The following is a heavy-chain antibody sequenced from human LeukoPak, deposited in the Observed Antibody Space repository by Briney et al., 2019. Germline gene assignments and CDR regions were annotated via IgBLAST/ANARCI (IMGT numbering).Heavy chain of an antibody. J-gene: IGHJ4*02. CDR1: GLTFNNYA. Sequence: GGSLRLSCAASGLTFNNYAMSWVRQAPGKGLEWVSGISWNSGSIGYADSVKGRFTISRDNSKNTLYLQMNSLRAEDTAVYYCANLIVGATSPFFDYWGQGTLVTVSS. V-gene: IGHV3-23*01. CDR3: ANLIVGATSPFFDY. CDR2: ISWNSGSI. D-gene: IGHD1-26*01.